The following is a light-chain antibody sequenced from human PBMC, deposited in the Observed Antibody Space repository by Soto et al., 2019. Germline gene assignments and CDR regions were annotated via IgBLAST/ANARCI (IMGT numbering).Light chain of an antibody. CDR1: QGISNY. V-gene: IGKV1-16*01. CDR2: AAS. J-gene: IGKJ1*01. CDR3: QQYDSILGT. Sequence: DIQMTQSPSSLSASVGDRVTITCRASQGISNYLAWYQQKPGKVPKLLIYAASTLETGVPSRFSGSGSGTEFTLTISNLQPDDFATYYCQQYDSILGTFGPGTKVDI.